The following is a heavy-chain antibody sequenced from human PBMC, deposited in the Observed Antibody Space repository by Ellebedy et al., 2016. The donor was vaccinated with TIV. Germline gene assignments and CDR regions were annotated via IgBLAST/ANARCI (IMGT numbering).Heavy chain of an antibody. V-gene: IGHV4-39*07. CDR1: GGSISSSSYY. Sequence: SETLSLTXTVSGGSISSSSYYWGWIRQPPGKGLEWIGSIYYSGSTYYNPSLKSRVTISVDTSKNQFSLKLSSVTAADTAVYYCARGGYCSSTSCSRLNYYYYYMDVWGKGTTVTVSS. D-gene: IGHD2-2*01. CDR2: IYYSGST. J-gene: IGHJ6*03. CDR3: ARGGYCSSTSCSRLNYYYYYMDV.